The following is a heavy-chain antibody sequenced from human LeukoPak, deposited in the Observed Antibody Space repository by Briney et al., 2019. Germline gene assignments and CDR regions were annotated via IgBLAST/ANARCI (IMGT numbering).Heavy chain of an antibody. Sequence: GGSLRLSCAASGFTFSSYGMHWVRQAPGKGLEWVAFIRYDGSNKYYADSVKGRFTISRDNSKNTLYLQMNSLRAEDTAVYYCAKALHYYDSSGYEVFYYWGQGTLVTVSS. V-gene: IGHV3-30*02. CDR1: GFTFSSYG. J-gene: IGHJ4*02. CDR2: IRYDGSNK. D-gene: IGHD3-22*01. CDR3: AKALHYYDSSGYEVFYY.